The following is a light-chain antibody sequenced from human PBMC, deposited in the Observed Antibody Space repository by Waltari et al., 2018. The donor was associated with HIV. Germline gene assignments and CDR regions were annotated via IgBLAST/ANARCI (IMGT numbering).Light chain of an antibody. V-gene: IGKV3-20*01. CDR2: GAS. J-gene: IGKJ1*01. Sequence: VLTQSPGSLSLSPGDRAILPCRASQSVSANFLDWYQQRPGRAPRPLVRGASRRATATPARFSCGGSGTDFTLIISRLQPEDFAVYYCQQCATSPWTFGQGTTV. CDR1: QSVSANF. CDR3: QQCATSPWT.